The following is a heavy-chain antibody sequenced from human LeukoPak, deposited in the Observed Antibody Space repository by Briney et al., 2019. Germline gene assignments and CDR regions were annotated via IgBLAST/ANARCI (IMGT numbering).Heavy chain of an antibody. CDR3: ARDGPAYTSRWYDYYYGLDV. CDR1: GDSSGSYF. Sequence: PSETLPLTCTVSGDSSGSYFWSWIRQSPGRGLEWIGHIYHSGSTNYNPSLKSRVTISIDTSKNQFSLKLTSVTSADTAVYYCARDGPAYTSRWYDYYYGLDVWGQGTTVTVSS. V-gene: IGHV4-59*01. J-gene: IGHJ6*02. CDR2: IYHSGST. D-gene: IGHD2-2*01.